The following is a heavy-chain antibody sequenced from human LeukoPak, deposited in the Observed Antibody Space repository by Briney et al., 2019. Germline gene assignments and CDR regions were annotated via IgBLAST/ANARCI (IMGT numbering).Heavy chain of an antibody. D-gene: IGHD6-13*01. J-gene: IGHJ3*01. V-gene: IGHV1-18*01. CDR1: GYTFSTYG. Sequence: ASVKVSCKASGYTFSTYGINWVRQAPGQGLEWMGWISAHNGYTRFAQKLQGRVTLTTDTSTSTAYMELTSLRSDDTAVYYCARDRFSSWYTENAFDVWGQGTMVFVSS. CDR2: ISAHNGYT. CDR3: ARDRFSSWYTENAFDV.